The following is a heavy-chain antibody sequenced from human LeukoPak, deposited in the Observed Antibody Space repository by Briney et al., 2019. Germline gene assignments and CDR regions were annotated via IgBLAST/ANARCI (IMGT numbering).Heavy chain of an antibody. CDR1: RFTFSSYE. CDR3: ARLSIYSYGRCDF. D-gene: IGHD5-18*01. Sequence: GVSLTLSCAASRFTFSSYEMNWLPQAPGKGRVGVTYINGCGYNIYYTDSVRGRFTIYRHNAKNSLYLKMRSLSAEDTSVYYCARLSIYSYGRCDFWGQGTLVTV. J-gene: IGHJ4*02. V-gene: IGHV3-48*03. CDR2: INGCGYNI.